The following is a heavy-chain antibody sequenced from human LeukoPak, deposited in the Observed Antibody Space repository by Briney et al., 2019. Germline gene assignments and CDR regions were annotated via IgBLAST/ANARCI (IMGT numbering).Heavy chain of an antibody. CDR2: IYYSGST. D-gene: IGHD1-26*01. Sequence: PSETLSLTCTVSGGSISSSYWSWMRQPPGKGLEWIGYIYYSGSTNYNPSLKSRVTISVDTSKNQFSLKLSSVTAADTAVYYCASESGSNGAFNVWGQGTMVTVSS. V-gene: IGHV4-59*01. CDR1: GGSISSSY. J-gene: IGHJ3*01. CDR3: ASESGSNGAFNV.